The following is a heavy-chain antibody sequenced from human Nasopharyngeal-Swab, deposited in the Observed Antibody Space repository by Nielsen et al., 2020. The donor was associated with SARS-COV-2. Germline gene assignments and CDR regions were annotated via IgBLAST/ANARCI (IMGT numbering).Heavy chain of an antibody. D-gene: IGHD3/OR15-3a*01. V-gene: IGHV4-34*01. CDR3: STRRHGH. CDR2: INHSGSN. J-gene: IGHJ4*02. Sequence: WIGQPPGKGLEWIGEINHSGSNNYNPSLKSRVTISVDTSKNQFSLKLSSVTAADTAVYSCSTRRHGHWGQGTLVTVSS.